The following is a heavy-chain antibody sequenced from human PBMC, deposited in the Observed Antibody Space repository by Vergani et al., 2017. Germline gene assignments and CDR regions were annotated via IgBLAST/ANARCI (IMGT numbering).Heavy chain of an antibody. CDR1: GGSFSGYY. D-gene: IGHD6-13*01. V-gene: IGHV4-34*01. Sequence: QVQLQQWGAGLLKPSETLSLTCAVYGGSFSGYYWSWIRQPPGTGLEWIGEINHSGSTNYNPSLKSRVTISVDTSKNQFSLKLSSVTAADTAVYYCARGTRGIAAAGYYYYDGMDVWGQGTTVTVSS. J-gene: IGHJ6*02. CDR3: ARGTRGIAAAGYYYYDGMDV. CDR2: INHSGST.